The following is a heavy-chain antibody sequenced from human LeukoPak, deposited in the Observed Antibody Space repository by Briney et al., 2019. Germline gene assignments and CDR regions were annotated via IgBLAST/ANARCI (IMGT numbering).Heavy chain of an antibody. CDR3: AKDLKPYYYDSSGLVDY. V-gene: IGHV3-23*01. CDR1: GFTFSSYA. CDR2: ISGSGGST. D-gene: IGHD3-22*01. Sequence: GGSLRLSCAASGFTFSSYAMHWVRQAPGKGLEWVSAISGSGGSTYYADSVKGRFTISRDNSKNTLYLQMNSLRAEDTAVYYCAKDLKPYYYDSSGLVDYWGQGTLVTVSS. J-gene: IGHJ4*02.